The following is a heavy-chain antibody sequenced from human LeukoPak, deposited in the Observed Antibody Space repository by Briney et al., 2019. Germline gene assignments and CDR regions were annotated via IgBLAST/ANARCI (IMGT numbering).Heavy chain of an antibody. CDR1: GFTFTSYS. J-gene: IGHJ4*02. V-gene: IGHV3-48*01. CDR2: ISTSSSTI. D-gene: IGHD2-2*02. Sequence: PGGSLRLSCAASGFTFTSYSMNWVRQAPGKGLEWVSYISTSSSTIYYADSVKGRFTISRDNSKNTLYLQMNSLRAEDTAVYYCAKDFLYCSSTSCYTSYWGQGTLVTVSS. CDR3: AKDFLYCSSTSCYTSY.